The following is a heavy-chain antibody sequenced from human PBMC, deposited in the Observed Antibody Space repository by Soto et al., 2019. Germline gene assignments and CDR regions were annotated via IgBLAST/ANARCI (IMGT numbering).Heavy chain of an antibody. CDR1: GGSISSSSYF. CDR2: IYNSGST. D-gene: IGHD6-6*01. Sequence: QLQLQESGPGLVKPSETLSLTCTVSGGSISSSSYFWGWSRQPPGKGLEWIGSIYNSGSTYYNPSLKSRVTISVDTSKNQFSLKLSSVTAADTAVYFCARYSSSSGKNWFDPWGQGTLVTVSS. J-gene: IGHJ5*02. CDR3: ARYSSSSGKNWFDP. V-gene: IGHV4-39*01.